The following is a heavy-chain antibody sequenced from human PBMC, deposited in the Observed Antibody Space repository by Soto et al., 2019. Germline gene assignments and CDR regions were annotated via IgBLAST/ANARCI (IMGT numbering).Heavy chain of an antibody. CDR2: ISSSSNYI. D-gene: IGHD4-4*01. CDR1: GFSFSTYS. V-gene: IGHV3-21*01. J-gene: IGHJ4*02. Sequence: LRLSCAASGFSFSTYSMNWVRHAPGRGLELVSSISSSSNYIYYGDSVKGRFTISRDNAKNSVYLHMSSLRAEDTALYYCARDQGTVAPSYFDSWGRGILVTVSS. CDR3: ARDQGTVAPSYFDS.